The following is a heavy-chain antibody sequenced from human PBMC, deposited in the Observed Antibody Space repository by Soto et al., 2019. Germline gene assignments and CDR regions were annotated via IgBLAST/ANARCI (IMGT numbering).Heavy chain of an antibody. J-gene: IGHJ4*02. Sequence: SETLSLTCTVSGGSISSSSYYWGWIRQPPGKGLEWIGSIYYSGSTYYNPSLKSRVTISVDTSKNQFSLKRSSVTAADTAVYYCARRFGGATYYFDYWGQGTLVTVSS. V-gene: IGHV4-39*01. CDR1: GGSISSSSYY. CDR3: ARRFGGATYYFDY. CDR2: IYYSGST. D-gene: IGHD3-16*01.